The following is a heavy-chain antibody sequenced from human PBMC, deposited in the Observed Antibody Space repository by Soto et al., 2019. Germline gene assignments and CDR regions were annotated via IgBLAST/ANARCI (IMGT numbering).Heavy chain of an antibody. Sequence: SGPTLVNPTQTLTLTCTFSGFSLSTSGMCVSWIRQPPGKALEWLARIDWDDDKYYSTSLKTRLTISKDTSKNQVVLTMTNMDPVDTATYYCARKAYYSDSSAFDYWGQGTLVTVS. CDR2: IDWDDDK. V-gene: IGHV2-70*11. CDR1: GFSLSTSGMC. J-gene: IGHJ4*02. CDR3: ARKAYYSDSSAFDY. D-gene: IGHD3-22*01.